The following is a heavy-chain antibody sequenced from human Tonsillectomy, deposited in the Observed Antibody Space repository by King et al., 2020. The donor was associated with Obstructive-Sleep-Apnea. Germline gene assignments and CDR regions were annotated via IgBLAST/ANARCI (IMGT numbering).Heavy chain of an antibody. CDR1: PGSVRGDWF. V-gene: IGHV4-38-2*02. Sequence: QLQESHSRLVKASETLYLTCNVSPGSVRGDWFWVWIRQPPGKGLEWIASIYHDGNVFYKSSLRSRATISLNTPRRHFALKLTPPTASDTAVYYCGRAGGSRGRRWFDSWGQGTLVTVSS. CDR2: IYHDGNV. D-gene: IGHD2-15*01. J-gene: IGHJ5*01. CDR3: GRAGGSRGRRWFDS.